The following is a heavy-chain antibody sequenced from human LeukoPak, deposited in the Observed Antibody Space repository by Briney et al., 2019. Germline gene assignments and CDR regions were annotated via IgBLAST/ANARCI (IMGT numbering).Heavy chain of an antibody. Sequence: ASVKVSCKASGYTFTNYYLHWVRQAPGQGLEWMGILNPGGGSRNYAQKFQGRVTMTRDTSTSTVYMELSSLRSEDTAVYYCARESGYYGSGSYYKDPMSLWGQGTLVTVSS. CDR1: GYTFTNYY. J-gene: IGHJ4*02. CDR3: ARESGYYGSGSYYKDPMSL. V-gene: IGHV1-46*01. CDR2: LNPGGGSR. D-gene: IGHD3-10*01.